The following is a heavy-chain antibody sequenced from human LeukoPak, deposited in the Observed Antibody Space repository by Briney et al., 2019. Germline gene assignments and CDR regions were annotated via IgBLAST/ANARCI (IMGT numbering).Heavy chain of an antibody. V-gene: IGHV4-39*07. Sequence: SETLSLTCTVSGGSISSGGYYWSWIRQPPGKGLEWIGEINHSGSTNYNPSLKSRVTISVDTSKNQFSLKLSSVTAADTAVYYCARDVPPQGTIPFDYWGQGTLVTVSS. CDR2: INHSGST. J-gene: IGHJ4*02. CDR1: GGSISSGGYY. D-gene: IGHD2-2*01. CDR3: ARDVPPQGTIPFDY.